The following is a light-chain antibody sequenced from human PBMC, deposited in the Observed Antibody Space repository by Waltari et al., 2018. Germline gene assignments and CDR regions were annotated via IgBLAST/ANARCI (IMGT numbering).Light chain of an antibody. Sequence: QSVLTQPPSVSGAPGQRVTISCTGSSSNIGAGYDVHWYQQLPGTAPKLLIYGNSNRPAGVPDRFSGSESGTSTSLAITGLRAEDEADYYGQSYDSSLSLWVFGGGTKLTVL. J-gene: IGLJ3*02. V-gene: IGLV1-40*01. CDR3: QSYDSSLSLWV. CDR1: SSNIGAGYD. CDR2: GNS.